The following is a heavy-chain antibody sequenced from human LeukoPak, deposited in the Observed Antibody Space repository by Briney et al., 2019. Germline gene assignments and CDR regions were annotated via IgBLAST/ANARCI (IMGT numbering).Heavy chain of an antibody. CDR3: ARGVSGSS. CDR1: AFTFSDYY. V-gene: IGHV3-11*04. D-gene: IGHD6-13*01. J-gene: IGHJ4*02. CDR2: ISGSGYTI. Sequence: PGGSLRLSCAASAFTFSDYYMSWLRQAPGKGLEWLSYISGSGYTIYYADSVKGRFTISRDNAKNSLYLQMNSLRVDDTAVYYCARGVSGSSWGQGTLVTVSS.